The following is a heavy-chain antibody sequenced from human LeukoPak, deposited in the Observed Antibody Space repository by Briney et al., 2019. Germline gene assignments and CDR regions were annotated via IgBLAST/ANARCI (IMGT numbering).Heavy chain of an antibody. CDR3: ARGPNSNWSGLDF. D-gene: IGHD6-6*01. V-gene: IGHV3-74*01. Sequence: GGSLRLSCTASGFSFSGHWMHWAHQLPGKGLVWVSRISPTGSTTSYADSVKGRFTVSRDNAKNTLYLQVNNLRAEDTAVYYCARGPNSNWSGLDFWGQGTLLTVSS. CDR2: ISPTGSTT. J-gene: IGHJ4*02. CDR1: GFSFSGHW.